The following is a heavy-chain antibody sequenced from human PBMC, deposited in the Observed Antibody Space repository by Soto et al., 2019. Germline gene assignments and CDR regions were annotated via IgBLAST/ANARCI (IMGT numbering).Heavy chain of an antibody. V-gene: IGHV4-31*03. CDR2: IYYSGTT. CDR1: GGSISSGGYY. CDR3: ARTPLD. J-gene: IGHJ4*02. Sequence: QVQLQESGPGLVKPSQTLSLTCTVSGGSISSGGYYWSWIRQHPGKGLEWIGYIYYSGTTYYNPSHKRRVTISVDTSKNQFSPKLSAGAAADTAVYDCARTPLDWGQGTLVTVSS.